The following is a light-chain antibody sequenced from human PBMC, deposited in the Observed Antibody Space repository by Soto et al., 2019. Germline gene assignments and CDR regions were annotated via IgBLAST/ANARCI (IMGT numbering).Light chain of an antibody. CDR1: SSDIGASNF. Sequence: QSALTQPPSVSGSPGQSITVSCTGTSSDIGASNFVSWYQHLPGRAPKVIIFEATNRPSGVSDRFSGSKAGITAHPTTPPLQAADEAEDVCVADRADDTVVFGRGTKVT. J-gene: IGLJ1*01. CDR3: VADRADDTVV. CDR2: EAT. V-gene: IGLV2-14*01.